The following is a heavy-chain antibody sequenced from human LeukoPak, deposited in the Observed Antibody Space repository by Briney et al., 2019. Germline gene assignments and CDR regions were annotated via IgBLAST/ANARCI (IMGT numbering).Heavy chain of an antibody. CDR2: ISDSGGST. CDR1: GFTFSSYA. D-gene: IGHD3-22*01. V-gene: IGHV3-23*01. CDR3: AKAGRVTKYSSGYYYDY. Sequence: PGGSLRLSCAASGFTFSSYAMSWVRQAPGKGLEWVSAISDSGGSTYYADSVKGRFTISRDNSKNTLYLQMNSLRAEDTAVYYCAKAGRVTKYSSGYYYDYWGQGTLVTVSS. J-gene: IGHJ4*02.